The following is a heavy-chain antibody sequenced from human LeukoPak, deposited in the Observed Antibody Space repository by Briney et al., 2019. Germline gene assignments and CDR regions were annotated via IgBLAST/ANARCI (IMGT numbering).Heavy chain of an antibody. CDR1: GFTVSKNY. Sequence: GGSLRLSCAASGFTVSKNYYMNWVRQAPGKGLEWVSVIYSAGSTYYADSVKGRFTISRDNSKNTVYLQMNSLRAEDTAVYYCAGSGSYYNVDYWGQGTLVTVSS. CDR3: AGSGSYYNVDY. CDR2: IYSAGST. D-gene: IGHD3-10*01. J-gene: IGHJ4*02. V-gene: IGHV3-53*01.